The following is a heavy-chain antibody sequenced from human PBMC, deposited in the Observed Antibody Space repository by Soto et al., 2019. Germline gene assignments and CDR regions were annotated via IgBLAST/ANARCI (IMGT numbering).Heavy chain of an antibody. Sequence: QVQLVQSGAEVKKPGSSVKVSCKASGGTFSSYAISWVRQAPGQGLEWMGGNIPIFGTANYAQKFQGRVTITADESTSTAYMELSSLRSEDTAVYYCARCYPGGLWCHEFQHWGQGTLVTVSS. CDR3: ARCYPGGLWCHEFQH. V-gene: IGHV1-69*01. D-gene: IGHD2-21*01. CDR1: GGTFSSYA. CDR2: NIPIFGTA. J-gene: IGHJ1*01.